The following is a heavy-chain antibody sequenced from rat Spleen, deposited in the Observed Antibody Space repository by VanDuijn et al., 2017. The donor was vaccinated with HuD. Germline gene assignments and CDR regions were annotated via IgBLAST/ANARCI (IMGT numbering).Heavy chain of an antibody. CDR1: GFSLTSYG. CDR3: ARSNFDY. CDR2: IWGNGNT. Sequence: QVQLKESGPGLVQPSQTLSLTCTVSGFSLTSYGVSWVRQFPGKGLEWMGGIWGNGNTNYNSALKSRLSISRDTSKSQVFLKMNNLQTEDTAMYFCARSNFDYWGQGVMVTVSS. J-gene: IGHJ2*01. V-gene: IGHV2S61*01.